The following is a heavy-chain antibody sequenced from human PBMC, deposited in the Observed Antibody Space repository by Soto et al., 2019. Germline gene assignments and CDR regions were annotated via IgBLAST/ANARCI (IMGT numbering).Heavy chain of an antibody. CDR3: AKSRIVVVPAAPDY. CDR1: GFTFSSYA. J-gene: IGHJ4*02. V-gene: IGHV3-23*01. CDR2: ISGSSGNT. Sequence: PGGSLRLSCAASGFTFSSYAMSWVRQAPGKGLEWVSVISGSSGNTDYADSVKGRFTISRDNSKNTVYLQMNSLRAEDTAVYYCAKSRIVVVPAAPDYWGQGILVTVSS. D-gene: IGHD2-2*01.